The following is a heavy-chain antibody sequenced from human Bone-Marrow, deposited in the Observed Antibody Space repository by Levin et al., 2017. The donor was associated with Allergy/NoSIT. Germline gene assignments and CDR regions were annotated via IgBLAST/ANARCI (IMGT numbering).Heavy chain of an antibody. CDR2: INNNNGNT. CDR3: ARGFDC. CDR1: GYTFTDYG. V-gene: IGHV1-18*01. Sequence: GESLKISCKASGYTFTDYGISWVRQAPGHGLEWMGWINNNNGNTHYAQKFQGRVTMTTDTSTNTAYMELRSLRSDDTAVYYCARGFDCWGQGTPVTVSS. J-gene: IGHJ4*02.